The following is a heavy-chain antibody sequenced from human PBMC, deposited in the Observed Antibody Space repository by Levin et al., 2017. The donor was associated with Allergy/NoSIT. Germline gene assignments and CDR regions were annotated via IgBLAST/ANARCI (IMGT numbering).Heavy chain of an antibody. D-gene: IGHD5-12*01. V-gene: IGHV3-30*04. CDR3: ARDSGGYTEGGAFDI. J-gene: IGHJ3*02. CDR2: ISYDGSNK. CDR1: GFTFSSYA. Sequence: GESLKISCAASGFTFSSYAMHWVRQAPGKGLEWVAVISYDGSNKYYADSVKGRFTISRDNSKNTLYLQMNSLRAEDTAVYYCARDSGGYTEGGAFDIWGQGTMVTVSS.